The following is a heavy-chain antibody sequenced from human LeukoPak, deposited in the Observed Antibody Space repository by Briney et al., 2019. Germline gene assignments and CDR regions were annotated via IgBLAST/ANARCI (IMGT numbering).Heavy chain of an antibody. Sequence: GESLKISCKSSGYNFSNYWIGWVRQMPGKGLEWMAIIYPGDSDTRYGPSFQGQVTISADKSISTAYLQWSSLKASDTAIYYCARVKVVVTTLNYFDFWGQGTLVTVSS. J-gene: IGHJ4*02. V-gene: IGHV5-51*01. D-gene: IGHD2-21*02. CDR1: GYNFSNYW. CDR2: IYPGDSDT. CDR3: ARVKVVVTTLNYFDF.